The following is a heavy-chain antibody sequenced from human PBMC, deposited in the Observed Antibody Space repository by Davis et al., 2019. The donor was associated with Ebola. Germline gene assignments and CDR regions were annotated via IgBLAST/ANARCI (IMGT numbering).Heavy chain of an antibody. CDR2: IYTGDSDT. Sequence: GESLKISCKDSGNSFTSFWIGWVRQMPGKGLEWMGVIYTGDSDTRYSPSFRGQVTISADKSLRTAYLQWSGLKASDTAMYYCASLRRTITGMDDAFDVWGQGTMVTVSS. CDR3: ASLRRTITGMDDAFDV. CDR1: GNSFTSFW. V-gene: IGHV5-51*01. D-gene: IGHD1-20*01. J-gene: IGHJ3*01.